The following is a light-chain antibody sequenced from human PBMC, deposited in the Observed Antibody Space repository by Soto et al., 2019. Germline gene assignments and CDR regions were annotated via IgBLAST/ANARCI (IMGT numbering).Light chain of an antibody. Sequence: ESVLTQSPGTLSLSPGERATLSCRASQSVSSNYLAWYQQKPGQAPRLLIYGASTRATGIPDRFSGSGSGTDFTLTISRLEAEDSAVYYCQQYGSSPTWTFGQGTKVEI. V-gene: IGKV3-20*01. J-gene: IGKJ1*01. CDR2: GAS. CDR3: QQYGSSPTWT. CDR1: QSVSSNY.